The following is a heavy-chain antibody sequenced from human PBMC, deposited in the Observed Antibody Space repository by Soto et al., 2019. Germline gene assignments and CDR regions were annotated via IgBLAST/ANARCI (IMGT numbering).Heavy chain of an antibody. V-gene: IGHV4-31*11. CDR2: IAYTGDT. CDR3: ARDFEKSAIGP. Sequence: PSETLSLTCAVSGASITNDGSYWFWIRQHPGKGLEWLGYIAYTGDTYFNPSLRSRLTISSDRAKNQFSLKLSSVTAADTAFYYCARDFEKSAIGPWGQGTLVTVSS. J-gene: IGHJ5*02. CDR1: GASITNDGSY. D-gene: IGHD3-9*01.